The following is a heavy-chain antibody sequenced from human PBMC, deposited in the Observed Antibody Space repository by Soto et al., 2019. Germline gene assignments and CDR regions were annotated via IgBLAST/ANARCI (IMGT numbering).Heavy chain of an antibody. CDR2: ITGDGLTT. CDR1: GFTFSSYA. J-gene: IGHJ5*02. CDR3: AKDPLQLVSGLFDP. V-gene: IGHV3-23*01. D-gene: IGHD3-10*01. Sequence: PGGSLRLSCAASGFTFSSYAMSWVRQAPGKGLDWVSTITGDGLTTYDADSVKGRFTISRDNSKSTLYLQFNSLRVDDTAVYYCAKDPLQLVSGLFDPWGQGTLVTVSS.